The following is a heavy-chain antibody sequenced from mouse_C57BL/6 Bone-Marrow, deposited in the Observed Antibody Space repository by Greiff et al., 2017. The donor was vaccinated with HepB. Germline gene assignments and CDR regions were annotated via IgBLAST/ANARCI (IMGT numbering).Heavy chain of an antibody. Sequence: VQLQQPGAELVRPGSSVKLSCKASGYTFTSYWMHWVKQRPIQGLEWIGNIDPSDSETHYNQKFKDKATLTVDKSSSTAYMQIRSLTSEDSAVYYCARGGLLRYYFDYWGQGTTLTVSS. CDR3: ARGGLLRYYFDY. CDR1: GYTFTSYW. J-gene: IGHJ2*01. V-gene: IGHV1-52*01. CDR2: IDPSDSET. D-gene: IGHD1-1*01.